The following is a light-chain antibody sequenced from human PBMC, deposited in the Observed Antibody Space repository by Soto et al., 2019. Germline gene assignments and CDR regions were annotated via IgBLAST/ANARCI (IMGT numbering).Light chain of an antibody. V-gene: IGKV3-11*01. Sequence: WYQQKPGQAPRLLIYGASNRAAGIPDRFSGSGSGTDFALTINSLEPEDFAVYFCQQRSNWPPITFGQGTRLEIK. CDR2: GAS. J-gene: IGKJ5*01. CDR3: QQRSNWPPIT.